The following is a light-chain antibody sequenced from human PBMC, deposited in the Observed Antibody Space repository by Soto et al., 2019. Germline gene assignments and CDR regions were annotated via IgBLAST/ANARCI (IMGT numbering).Light chain of an antibody. CDR2: GAS. CDR3: QQYNNWHPWT. CDR1: QSVSSN. V-gene: IGKV3-15*01. Sequence: EIVMTQSPATLSVSPGERATLSCRASQSVSSNLAWYQQKPGQAPRLLIYGASTRATGIPARFSGSGSGTEFTLTFSSLQSEDFAVYYCQQYNNWHPWTFGQGNKVEIK. J-gene: IGKJ1*01.